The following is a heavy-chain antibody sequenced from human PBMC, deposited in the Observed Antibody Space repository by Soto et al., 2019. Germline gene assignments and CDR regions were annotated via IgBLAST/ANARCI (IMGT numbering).Heavy chain of an antibody. CDR3: AISDSSGYSPDY. V-gene: IGHV1-2*04. Sequence: GASVKVSCKASGYTFTGYYMHWVRQAPGQGLEWMGWINPNSGGTNYAQKFQGWVTMTRDTSISTAYMELSRLRSDDTAVYYCAISDSSGYSPDYWGQGTLVTVSS. J-gene: IGHJ4*02. CDR1: GYTFTGYY. CDR2: INPNSGGT. D-gene: IGHD3-22*01.